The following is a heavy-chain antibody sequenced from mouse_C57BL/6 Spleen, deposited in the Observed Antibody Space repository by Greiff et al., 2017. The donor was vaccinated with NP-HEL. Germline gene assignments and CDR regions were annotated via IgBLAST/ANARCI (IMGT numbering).Heavy chain of an antibody. D-gene: IGHD2-5*01. CDR3: ARDYSNYVLAY. V-gene: IGHV5-4*01. J-gene: IGHJ3*01. Sequence: EVKLQESGGGLVKPGGSLKLSCAASGFTFSSYAMSWVRQTPEKRLEWVATISDGGSYTYYPDNVKGRFTISRDNAKNNLYLQMSHLKSEDTAMYYCARDYSNYVLAYWGQGTLVTVSA. CDR1: GFTFSSYA. CDR2: ISDGGSYT.